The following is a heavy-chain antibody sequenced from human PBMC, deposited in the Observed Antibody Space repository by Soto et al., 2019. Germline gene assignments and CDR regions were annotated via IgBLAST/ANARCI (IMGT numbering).Heavy chain of an antibody. Sequence: EVQLVESGGGLVQPGRSLRLSCAASGFTFDDYAMHWVRQAPGKGLEWVSGISWNSGSIGYADSVKGRFTISRDNAKNSLYLQMNSLRAEDTALYYCAKGRSCGVVIDPPDYWGQGTLVTVSS. CDR3: AKGRSCGVVIDPPDY. CDR1: GFTFDDYA. D-gene: IGHD3-3*01. CDR2: ISWNSGSI. V-gene: IGHV3-9*01. J-gene: IGHJ4*02.